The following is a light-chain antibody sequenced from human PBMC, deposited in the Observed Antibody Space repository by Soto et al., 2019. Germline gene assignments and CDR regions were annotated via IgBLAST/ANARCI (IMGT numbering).Light chain of an antibody. CDR3: PQYGRSPST. CDR1: QSVSSSR. V-gene: IGKV3-20*01. Sequence: IVFTQSPCTLPLSQGERATLSCRASQSVSSSRLAWYRQKPGQAPRLLIYGASSRATGIPDRFSGSGSGTDFTLTISRLEPEDFAVYYCPQYGRSPSTFGQGTKVDI. J-gene: IGKJ1*01. CDR2: GAS.